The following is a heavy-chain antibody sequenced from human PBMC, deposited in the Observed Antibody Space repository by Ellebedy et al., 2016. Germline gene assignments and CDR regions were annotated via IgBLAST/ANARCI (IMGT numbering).Heavy chain of an antibody. CDR1: GFPFSSYA. CDR3: AKVVVPAALGWFDP. J-gene: IGHJ5*02. V-gene: IGHV3-23*01. D-gene: IGHD2-2*01. CDR2: ISGSGGST. Sequence: GGSLRLSXAASGFPFSSYAMSWVRQAPGKGLEWVSAISGSGGSTYYADSVKGRFTISRDNSKNTLYLQMNSLRAEDTAVYYCAKVVVPAALGWFDPWGQGTLVTVSS.